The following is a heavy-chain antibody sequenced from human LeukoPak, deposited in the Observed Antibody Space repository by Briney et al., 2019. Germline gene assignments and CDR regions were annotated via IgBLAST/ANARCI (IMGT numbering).Heavy chain of an antibody. CDR3: ARDNTYYDILTGYQPPYFDY. V-gene: IGHV4-4*07. J-gene: IGHJ4*02. Sequence: PSETLSLTCTVSGGSISSYYWSWIRQPAGKGLEWIGRIYTSGSTNYNPSLKSRVTMSVDTSKNQFSLKLSSVTAADTAVYYCARDNTYYDILTGYQPPYFDYWGQGTLVTVSS. CDR1: GGSISSYY. CDR2: IYTSGST. D-gene: IGHD3-9*01.